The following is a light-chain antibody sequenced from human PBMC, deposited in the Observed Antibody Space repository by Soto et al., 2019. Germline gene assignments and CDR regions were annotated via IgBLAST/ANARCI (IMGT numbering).Light chain of an antibody. V-gene: IGKV3-20*01. CDR3: HQYGISP. J-gene: IGKJ4*01. Sequence: EIVFTQSSSTLSLSPGGRATLSCRASQSVSNNYLAWYQQKPGQAPRLLIYGASSRATGIPDRFSGSGSGTEFTLTISRLEPEDFAVYYCHQYGISPFGGGTKVDIK. CDR2: GAS. CDR1: QSVSNNY.